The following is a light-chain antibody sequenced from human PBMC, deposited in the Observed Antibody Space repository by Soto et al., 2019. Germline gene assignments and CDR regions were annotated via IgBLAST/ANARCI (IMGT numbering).Light chain of an antibody. Sequence: QSALTQPRSVSGSPGQSVTISCTGTSSDVGGYNYVSWYQQHPVKAPKLMIYDVSKRPSGVPDRFSGSKSGNTSSLTISGLQAEDEADYYCCSSVGSYTSVFGGGTQLTV. CDR3: CSSVGSYTSV. V-gene: IGLV2-11*01. J-gene: IGLJ3*02. CDR1: SSDVGGYNY. CDR2: DVS.